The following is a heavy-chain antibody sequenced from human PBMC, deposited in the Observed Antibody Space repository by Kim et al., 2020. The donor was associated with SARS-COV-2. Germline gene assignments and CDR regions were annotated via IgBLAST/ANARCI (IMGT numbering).Heavy chain of an antibody. D-gene: IGHD4-17*01. CDR2: IYYSGST. J-gene: IGHJ3*02. Sequence: SETLSLTCTVSGGSISSGGYYWSWIRQHPGKGLEWIGYIYYSGSTYYNPSLKSRVTMSVDTSKNQFSLKLSSVTAADTAVYFCARSRLRLKAFDIWGQGTRVTVSS. CDR3: ARSRLRLKAFDI. V-gene: IGHV4-31*03. CDR1: GGSISSGGYY.